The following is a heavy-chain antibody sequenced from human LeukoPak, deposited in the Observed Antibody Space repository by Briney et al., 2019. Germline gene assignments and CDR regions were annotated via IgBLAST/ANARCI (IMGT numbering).Heavy chain of an antibody. J-gene: IGHJ2*01. CDR3: ARDRHGETGDWCFDL. D-gene: IGHD4-17*01. Sequence: PGGSLRLSRAASGFTFSSDWMSWVRQAPGKGLEWVAHINQDGSEKYYVDSVKGRFTISRDNSKNSLYLQMNSLRAEDTAVYYCARDRHGETGDWCFDLWGRGTLVTVSS. V-gene: IGHV3-7*01. CDR2: INQDGSEK. CDR1: GFTFSSDW.